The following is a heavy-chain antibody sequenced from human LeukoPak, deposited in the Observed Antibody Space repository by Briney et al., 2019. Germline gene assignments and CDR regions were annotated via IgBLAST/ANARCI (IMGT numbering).Heavy chain of an antibody. Sequence: GESLKISCKGSGYSFTSYWIGWARQMPGKGLEWMGIIYPGDSDTRYSPSFQGQVTISADKSISTAYLQWSSLKASDTAMYYCARQVGYCSSTSCYALDYWGQGTLVTVSS. D-gene: IGHD2-2*01. CDR1: GYSFTSYW. V-gene: IGHV5-51*01. CDR3: ARQVGYCSSTSCYALDY. J-gene: IGHJ4*02. CDR2: IYPGDSDT.